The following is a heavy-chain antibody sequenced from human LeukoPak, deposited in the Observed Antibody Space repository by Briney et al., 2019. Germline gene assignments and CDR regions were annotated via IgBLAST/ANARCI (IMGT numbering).Heavy chain of an antibody. D-gene: IGHD2-15*01. CDR3: ARVNRIAPTHGKAFDI. CDR2: TNSYNGNT. J-gene: IGHJ3*02. Sequence: ASVKVSCKASGYTFTNYGISWVRQAPGQGLEWVGWTNSYNGNTNYSQKFQGRVTMTTDTSTSTAYMELRSLRSDDTAVYYCARVNRIAPTHGKAFDIWGQGTMVTVSS. CDR1: GYTFTNYG. V-gene: IGHV1-18*01.